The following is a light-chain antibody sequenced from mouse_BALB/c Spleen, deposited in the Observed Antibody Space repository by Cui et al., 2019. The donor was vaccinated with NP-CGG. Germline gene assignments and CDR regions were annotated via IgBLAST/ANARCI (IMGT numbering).Light chain of an antibody. V-gene: IGLV1*01. J-gene: IGLJ1*01. CDR3: ALWYSNHWV. CDR1: TGAVTTGNY. CDR2: GTN. Sequence: VVTPKSALTTSPGETVTLTCRSSTGAVTTGNYANWVQEKPDHLFTGLIGGTNNRVPGVPARFSGSLIGDKAALTITGAQTEDEAIYFCALWYSNHWVFGGGTKLTVL.